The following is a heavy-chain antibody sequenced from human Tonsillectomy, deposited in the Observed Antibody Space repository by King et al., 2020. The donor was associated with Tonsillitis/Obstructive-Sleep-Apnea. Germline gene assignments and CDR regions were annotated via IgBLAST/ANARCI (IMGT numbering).Heavy chain of an antibody. D-gene: IGHD2-2*01. Sequence: VQLQQWGAGLLKPSETLSLTCAVYGGSFSGYYWSWIRQPPGKGLEWIGEINHSGSTNYNPSLKSRVTISVDTSKNHFSLKLTSVTAADTAVYYCARGSVVVVPAAIVWWFDPWGQGTLVTVSS. V-gene: IGHV4-34*01. CDR3: ARGSVVVVPAAIVWWFDP. J-gene: IGHJ5*02. CDR2: INHSGST. CDR1: GGSFSGYY.